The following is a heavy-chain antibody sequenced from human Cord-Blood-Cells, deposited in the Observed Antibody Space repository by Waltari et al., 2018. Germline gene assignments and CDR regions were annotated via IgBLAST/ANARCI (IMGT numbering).Heavy chain of an antibody. J-gene: IGHJ4*02. CDR2: ISAYNGNT. CDR3: ARVEMATSTDY. CDR1: AYTFTSYG. V-gene: IGHV1-18*01. Sequence: QVQLVQSGAEVKKPGASVMFPCKAAAYTFTSYGSGWMRQAPGQGLEWMGWISAYNGNTNYAQTLQGRVSMTTATSTSTADMELRSLSSAATAVYYCARVEMATSTDYWGQGTLVTVSS. D-gene: IGHD5-12*01.